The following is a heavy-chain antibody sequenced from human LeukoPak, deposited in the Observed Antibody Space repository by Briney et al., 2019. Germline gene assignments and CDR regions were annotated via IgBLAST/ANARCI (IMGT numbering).Heavy chain of an antibody. V-gene: IGHV1-2*07. CDR2: INPKNGGA. CDR3: ARTSFWESPVNWFDP. D-gene: IGHD3-16*01. CDR1: GYTFIGHY. Sequence: ASVKVSCKTSGYTFIGHYIHWVRQAPGQGLEWMGWINPKNGGANYAPRFRGRVTMTRDRSTSTVYMELTRLTSGDTAVYYCARTSFWESPVNWFDPWGQGTLVTVSS. J-gene: IGHJ5*02.